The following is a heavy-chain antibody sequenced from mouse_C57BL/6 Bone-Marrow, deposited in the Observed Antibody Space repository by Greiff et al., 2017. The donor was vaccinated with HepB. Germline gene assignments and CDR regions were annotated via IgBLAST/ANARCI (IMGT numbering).Heavy chain of an antibody. J-gene: IGHJ1*03. CDR1: GYTFTEYT. D-gene: IGHD1-1*01. V-gene: IGHV1-62-2*01. Sequence: VKLMESGAELVKPGASVKLSCKASGYTFTEYTIHWVKQRSGQGLEWIGWFYPGSGSIKYNEKFKDKATLTAYKSSSTVYMELSRLTSEDSAVYFCARHGSFTTVVATTGYFDVWGTGTTVTVSS. CDR3: ARHGSFTTVVATTGYFDV. CDR2: FYPGSGSI.